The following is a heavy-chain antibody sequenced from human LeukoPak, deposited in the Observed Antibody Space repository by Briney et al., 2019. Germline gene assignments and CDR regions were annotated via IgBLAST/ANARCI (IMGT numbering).Heavy chain of an antibody. CDR1: GFTFSSHW. Sequence: GGSLRLSCAASGFTFSSHWMSWVRQAPGKGPEWVANIKQDGTEMYYVDSLKGRFTISRDNAKNSLYLQMNSLREEATAFYYWARDTVVGATFFDYWGQGTLVTVPS. CDR2: IKQDGTEM. V-gene: IGHV3-7*01. J-gene: IGHJ4*01. CDR3: ARDTVVGATFFDY. D-gene: IGHD1-26*01.